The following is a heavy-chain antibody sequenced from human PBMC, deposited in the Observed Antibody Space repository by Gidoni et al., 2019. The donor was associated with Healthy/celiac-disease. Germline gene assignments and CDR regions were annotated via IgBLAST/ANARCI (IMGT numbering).Heavy chain of an antibody. CDR1: GFAFGDYA. CDR2: INWNSGSI. V-gene: IGHV3-9*01. Sequence: EVQLVASGGGLVQPGRSLRLSCAASGFAFGDYAMHWVRQAPGKGLEWVSGINWNSGSIGYADSVKGRFTISRDNAKNSLYLQMNSLRAEDTALYYCAKDMTLYYYYGMDVWGQGTTVTVSS. J-gene: IGHJ6*02. CDR3: AKDMTLYYYYGMDV.